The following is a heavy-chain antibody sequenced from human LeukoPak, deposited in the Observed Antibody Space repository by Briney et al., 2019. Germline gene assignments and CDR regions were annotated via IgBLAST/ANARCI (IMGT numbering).Heavy chain of an antibody. CDR2: IKNDGSDK. D-gene: IGHD2-15*01. J-gene: IGHJ4*02. Sequence: PGGSLRLSCEASGFSFSSSWMTWVRQAPGKGLEWVVTIKNDGSDKYYVDSVKGRFTLSRDNAKNSLYLQMNSLRVEDTAVYYCADLGYTDGGQGTLVTVSS. CDR3: ADLGYTD. CDR1: GFSFSSSW. V-gene: IGHV3-7*01.